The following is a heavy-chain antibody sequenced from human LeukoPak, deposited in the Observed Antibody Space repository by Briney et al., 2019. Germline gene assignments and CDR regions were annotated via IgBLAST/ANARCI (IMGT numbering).Heavy chain of an antibody. Sequence: SETLSLTCAVYGGSFSGYYWSWIRQPPGKGLEWIGSIYSSGSTYYNPSLKSRVTISVDTSKNQFSLKLSSVTAADTAVYYCAEGDYLGSAGWGQGTLVTVSS. CDR1: GGSFSGYY. D-gene: IGHD4-17*01. J-gene: IGHJ4*02. V-gene: IGHV4-34*01. CDR2: IYSSGST. CDR3: AEGDYLGSAG.